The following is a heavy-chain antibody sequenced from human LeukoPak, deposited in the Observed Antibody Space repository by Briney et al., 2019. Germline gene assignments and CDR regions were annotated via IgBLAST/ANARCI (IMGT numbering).Heavy chain of an antibody. CDR1: GFTFSSYW. Sequence: GGSLRLSCAASGFTFSSYWMSWVRQAPGKGLEWVANIKQDGSEKYYVDSVKGRFTISRDNAKNSLYLQMNSLRAEDTAVYYCTRGPAGTFFRYFDYWGQGTLVTVSS. V-gene: IGHV3-7*01. J-gene: IGHJ4*02. D-gene: IGHD6-13*01. CDR3: TRGPAGTFFRYFDY. CDR2: IKQDGSEK.